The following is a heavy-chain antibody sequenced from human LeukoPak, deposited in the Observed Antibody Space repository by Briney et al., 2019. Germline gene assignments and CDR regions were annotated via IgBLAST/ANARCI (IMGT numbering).Heavy chain of an antibody. J-gene: IGHJ5*02. D-gene: IGHD5-24*01. CDR2: ISAYNGNT. CDR3: ARDPHVEGFDP. Sequence: ASVKVSCKASGYTFTSYGISWVRQAPGQGREWMGWISAYNGNTNYAQKLQGRVTMTTDTSTSTAYMELSSLRSDDTAVYYCARDPHVEGFDPWGQGTLVTVSS. CDR1: GYTFTSYG. V-gene: IGHV1-18*01.